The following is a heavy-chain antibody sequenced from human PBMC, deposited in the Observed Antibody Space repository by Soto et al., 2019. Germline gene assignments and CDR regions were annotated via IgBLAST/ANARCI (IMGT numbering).Heavy chain of an antibody. V-gene: IGHV1-69*12. CDR1: GGTFSSYA. CDR2: IIPIFGTA. CDR3: ARDRGLGSGSYATFDY. Sequence: QVQLVQSGAEVKKPGSSVKVSCKASGGTFSSYAISWVRQAPGQGLEWMGGIIPIFGTANYAQKFPGRVTITADESTSTAYMALSSLRSEDTAVYYCARDRGLGSGSYATFDYWGQGTLVTVSS. J-gene: IGHJ4*02. D-gene: IGHD1-26*01.